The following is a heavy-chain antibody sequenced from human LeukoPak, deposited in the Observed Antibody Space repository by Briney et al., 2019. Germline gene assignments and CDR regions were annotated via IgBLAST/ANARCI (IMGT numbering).Heavy chain of an antibody. CDR3: ARDRRRGIAAAGRGWFDP. Sequence: PSETLSLTCTVSGGSISSYYWSWIRHPPGKGLEWIGYIYYSGSTNYNPSLKSRVTISVDTSKNQFSLKLSSVTAADTAVYYCARDRRRGIAAAGRGWFDPWGQGTLVTVSS. J-gene: IGHJ5*02. CDR2: IYYSGST. D-gene: IGHD6-13*01. V-gene: IGHV4-59*01. CDR1: GGSISSYY.